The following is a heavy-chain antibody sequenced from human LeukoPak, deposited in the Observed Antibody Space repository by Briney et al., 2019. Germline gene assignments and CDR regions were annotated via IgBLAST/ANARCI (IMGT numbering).Heavy chain of an antibody. CDR2: ISSSSSTT. CDR1: GFTFSSYS. V-gene: IGHV3-48*01. D-gene: IGHD3-16*01. Sequence: PGGSLRLSCAASGFTFSSYSMNWVRQAPGKGLEWVSYISSSSSTTYYADSVKGRFTISRDNSKNTLYLQMNSLRAEDTAVYYCARTQSYAYFDYWGQGTLVTVSS. J-gene: IGHJ4*02. CDR3: ARTQSYAYFDY.